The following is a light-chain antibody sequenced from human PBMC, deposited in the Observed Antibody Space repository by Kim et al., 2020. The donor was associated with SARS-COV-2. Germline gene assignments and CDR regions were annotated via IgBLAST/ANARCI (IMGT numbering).Light chain of an antibody. J-gene: IGKJ4*01. CDR2: DAS. CDR3: QQFDTVPLT. V-gene: IGKV1-33*01. Sequence: INIFLNWFQQKPGEAPKLLISDASSLETGLPPRFSGSGSGTHFTFTISSLQPGDVATYYCQQFDTVPLTFGGGTKVDIK. CDR1: INIF.